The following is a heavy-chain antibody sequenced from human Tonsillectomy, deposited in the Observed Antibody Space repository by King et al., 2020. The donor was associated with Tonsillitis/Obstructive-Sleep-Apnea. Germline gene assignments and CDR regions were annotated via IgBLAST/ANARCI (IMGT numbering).Heavy chain of an antibody. CDR2: IYHSGST. V-gene: IGHV4-4*02. CDR1: DGSISSPNW. Sequence: VQLQESGPGLVKASGTLSLTCAVSDGSISSPNWWSWVRQPPGKGLEWIGEIYHSGSTNYNPPPQSRVTISVDKSRNHFSLKLNSVTAADTAVYYCARVEGSGSYSPFDSWGRGTLVTVSS. CDR3: ARVEGSGSYSPFDS. J-gene: IGHJ4*02. D-gene: IGHD3-10*01.